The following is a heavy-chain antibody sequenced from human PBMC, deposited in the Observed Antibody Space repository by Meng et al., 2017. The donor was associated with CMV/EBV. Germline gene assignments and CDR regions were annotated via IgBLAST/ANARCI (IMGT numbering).Heavy chain of an antibody. CDR2: IYYSGST. CDR3: AREMGQEVYDWGVFYYYGMDV. D-gene: IGHD3-9*01. V-gene: IGHV4-31*03. Sequence: LRLSCTVSGGSISSGGYYWSWIRQHPGKGLEWIGYIYYSGSTYYNPSLKSRVTISVDTSKNQFSLKLSSVTAADTAVYYCAREMGQEVYDWGVFYYYGMDVWGQGTTVTVSS. J-gene: IGHJ6*02. CDR1: GGSISSGGYY.